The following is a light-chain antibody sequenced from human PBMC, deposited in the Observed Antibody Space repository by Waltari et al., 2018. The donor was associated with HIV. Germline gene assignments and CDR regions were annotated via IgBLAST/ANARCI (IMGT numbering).Light chain of an antibody. CDR1: VLAKQY. CDR3: QSANDSRPWI. Sequence: YELTQPPSMSVSPGQTAKITCSGDVLAKQYAYWYQQKQGQAPVLLMAKDTERPSEITGRFSGTSSETTVTLTISGVQAEDEADYHCQSANDSRPWIFGGGTKMTVL. V-gene: IGLV3-25*03. CDR2: KDT. J-gene: IGLJ2*01.